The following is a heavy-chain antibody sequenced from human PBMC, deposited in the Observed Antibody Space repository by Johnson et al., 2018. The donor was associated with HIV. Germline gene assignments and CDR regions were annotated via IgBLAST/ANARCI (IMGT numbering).Heavy chain of an antibody. D-gene: IGHD6-19*01. V-gene: IGHV3-30*18. Sequence: QVQLMESGGGVVQPGRSLRLSCAASGFTFSNYGMHWVRQAPGKGLEWVAVISFDGRNKYYAGSVKGRFTISRDNSKKTLYLQVNSLRAEDTAVYYCAKDRGSGWPDGFEVWGQGAMVTVSS. J-gene: IGHJ3*01. CDR1: GFTFSNYG. CDR3: AKDRGSGWPDGFEV. CDR2: ISFDGRNK.